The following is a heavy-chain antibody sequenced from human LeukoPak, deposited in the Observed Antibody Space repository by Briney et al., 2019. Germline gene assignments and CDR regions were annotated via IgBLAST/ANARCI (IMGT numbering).Heavy chain of an antibody. V-gene: IGHV4-59*01. J-gene: IGHJ5*02. CDR3: ARLTVTREEGNWFDP. CDR2: IYYSGST. D-gene: IGHD4-17*01. Sequence: SETLSLTCTVSGGSISSYYWSWIRQPPGKGLEWIGYIYYSGSTNYNPSLKSRVTISVDTSKNQFSLKLSSVTAADTAVYYCARLTVTREEGNWFDPWGQGTLVTVSS. CDR1: GGSISSYY.